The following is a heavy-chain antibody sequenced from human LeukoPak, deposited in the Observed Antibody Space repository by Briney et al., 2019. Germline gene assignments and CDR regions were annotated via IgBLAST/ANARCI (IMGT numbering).Heavy chain of an antibody. CDR1: GFTFSSYW. D-gene: IGHD6-13*01. CDR2: IKQDGSEK. V-gene: IGHV3-7*03. J-gene: IGHJ4*02. Sequence: GGSLRLSCAASGFTFSSYWMSWVCQAPGKGLEWVANIKQDGSEKYYVDSVKGRFTISRDNAKNSLYLQMNSLRAEDTAVYYCAREVFWSSSWYGYDYWGQGTLVTVSS. CDR3: AREVFWSSSWYGYDY.